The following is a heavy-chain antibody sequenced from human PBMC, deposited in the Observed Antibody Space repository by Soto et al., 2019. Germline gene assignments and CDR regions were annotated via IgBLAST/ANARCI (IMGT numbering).Heavy chain of an antibody. CDR3: ARAMGATTSYYYYGMDV. Sequence: SETLSLTCTVSGGSISSYYWSWIRQPPGKGLEWIGYIYYSGSTNYNPSLKSRVTISVDTSKNQFSLKLSSVTAADTAVYYCARAMGATTSYYYYGMDVWGQGTTVTVSS. J-gene: IGHJ6*02. D-gene: IGHD1-26*01. V-gene: IGHV4-59*01. CDR1: GGSISSYY. CDR2: IYYSGST.